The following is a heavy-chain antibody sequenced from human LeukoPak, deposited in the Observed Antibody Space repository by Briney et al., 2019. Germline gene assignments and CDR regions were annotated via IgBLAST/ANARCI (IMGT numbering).Heavy chain of an antibody. V-gene: IGHV4-39*01. D-gene: IGHD3-22*01. CDR1: GDSISSSYYY. CDR2: IYYSGST. CDR3: ARRTYSSSYYYFDY. Sequence: PSETLSLTCTVSGDSISSSYYYWGWIRQPPGKGLEWIGGIYYSGSTYYNPSLRSRVTISVDTSKNQFSLKLSSVTAADTAVYYCARRTYSSSYYYFDYWGQGTLVTVSS. J-gene: IGHJ4*02.